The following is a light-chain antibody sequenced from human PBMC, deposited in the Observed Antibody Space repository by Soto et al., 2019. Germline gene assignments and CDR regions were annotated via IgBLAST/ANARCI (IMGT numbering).Light chain of an antibody. Sequence: QSALTQPRSVSGSPGQSVTISCTGTSSDVGNYNYVSWYQQHPGKAPKVMIYDVNKWPSGVPDRFSGSKSGNTASLTISGLQAEDEADYYCCSYAGSYTWVFGGGTNVTVL. CDR3: CSYAGSYTWV. J-gene: IGLJ3*02. CDR2: DVN. V-gene: IGLV2-11*01. CDR1: SSDVGNYNY.